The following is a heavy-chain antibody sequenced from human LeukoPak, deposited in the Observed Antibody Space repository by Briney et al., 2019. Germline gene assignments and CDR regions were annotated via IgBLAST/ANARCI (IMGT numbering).Heavy chain of an antibody. CDR3: ATVWFGENYFGY. Sequence: ASVKVSCKVSGYTLTELSMHWVRQAPGKGLEWMGGFDPEDGETIYAQKFQGRVTMTEDTSTDTAYMELSSLRSEDTAVYYCATVWFGENYFGYWGQGTLVTVSS. CDR1: GYTLTELS. V-gene: IGHV1-24*01. D-gene: IGHD3-10*01. J-gene: IGHJ4*02. CDR2: FDPEDGET.